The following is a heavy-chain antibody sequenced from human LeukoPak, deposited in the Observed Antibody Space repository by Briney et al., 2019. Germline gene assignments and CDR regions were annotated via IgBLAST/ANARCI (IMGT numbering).Heavy chain of an antibody. CDR3: AREYRGEYYFAY. Sequence: GGSLRLSCAASGFTVSSNYMSWVRQAPGKGLEWVSVIYSGGSTYYADSVKGRFTISRDNSKNTLYLQMNSLRAEDTAVYYCAREYRGEYYFAYWGQGTLVTVSS. V-gene: IGHV3-66*01. D-gene: IGHD3-10*01. J-gene: IGHJ4*02. CDR2: IYSGGST. CDR1: GFTVSSNY.